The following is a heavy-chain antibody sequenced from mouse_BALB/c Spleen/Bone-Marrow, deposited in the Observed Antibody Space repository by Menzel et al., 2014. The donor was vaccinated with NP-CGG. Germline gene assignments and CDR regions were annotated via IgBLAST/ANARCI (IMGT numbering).Heavy chain of an antibody. V-gene: IGHV1S130*01. CDR3: ARHHRYAYYFDY. J-gene: IGHJ2*01. D-gene: IGHD2-14*01. CDR1: GYTFTNSW. CDR2: IHPNSGNT. Sequence: QVQLQQSGSVLVRPGASVKLSCKASGYTFTNSWLHWANPRPGQGLEWIGEIHPNSGNTNYNEKFKDKATLTVDTSSSTAYVDLSSLTSEDSAVYYCARHHRYAYYFDYWGQGTTLTVSS.